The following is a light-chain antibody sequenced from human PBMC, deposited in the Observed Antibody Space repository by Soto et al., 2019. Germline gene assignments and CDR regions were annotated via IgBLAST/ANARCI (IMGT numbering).Light chain of an antibody. CDR1: QGISNY. CDR3: QKDDSAPFT. CDR2: GAS. J-gene: IGKJ3*01. Sequence: DIQMTQSPSSLSASVGDRVIITCRASQGISNYLAWYQQKPGKVPNVLIYGASTLQSGVPSRFSGSGSGTDFTLTISSLQPEDVATYYCQKDDSAPFTFGPGTKVDIK. V-gene: IGKV1-27*01.